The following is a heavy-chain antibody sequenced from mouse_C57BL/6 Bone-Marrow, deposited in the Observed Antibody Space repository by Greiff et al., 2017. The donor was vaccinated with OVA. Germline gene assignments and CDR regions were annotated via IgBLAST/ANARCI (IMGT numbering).Heavy chain of an antibody. CDR1: GYTFTSYW. CDR3: ATDY. Sequence: QVQLQQPGAELVRPGSSVKLSCKASGYTFTSYWMDWVQQRPGQGLEWIGNIYPYDSETHYTHKFKNKATLTVDKFTSTTYMQLSSLTSEGSAVYYCATDYWGQGTTLTVSA. CDR2: IYPYDSET. J-gene: IGHJ2*01. V-gene: IGHV1-61*01.